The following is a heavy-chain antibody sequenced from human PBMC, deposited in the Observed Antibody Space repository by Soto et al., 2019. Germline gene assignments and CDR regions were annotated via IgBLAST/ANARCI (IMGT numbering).Heavy chain of an antibody. J-gene: IGHJ3*02. V-gene: IGHV3-48*01. CDR2: ISSSSSTI. Sequence: PGGSLRLSCAASGFTFSSYSMNWVRQAPGKGLEWVSYISSSSSTIYYADSVKGRFTISRDNAKNSLYLQMNSLRAEDTAVYYCARMMATNLGLDAFDIWGQGTMITVSS. CDR3: ARMMATNLGLDAFDI. CDR1: GFTFSSYS. D-gene: IGHD5-12*01.